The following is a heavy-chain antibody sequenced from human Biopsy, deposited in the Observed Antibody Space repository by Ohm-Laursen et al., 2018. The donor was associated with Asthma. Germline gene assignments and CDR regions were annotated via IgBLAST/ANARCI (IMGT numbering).Heavy chain of an antibody. CDR3: ARGGSYSSRRYYFDY. J-gene: IGHJ4*02. V-gene: IGHV1-3*01. Sequence: ASVKVSCKASGYTFINYAIHWVRQAPGQRLEWMGWINAGNGNTKYSQKFQGRVTISRDTSASTAYMELSSLRSEDTAVYYCARGGSYSSRRYYFDYWGQGTLVTVSP. CDR1: GYTFINYA. CDR2: INAGNGNT. D-gene: IGHD1-26*01.